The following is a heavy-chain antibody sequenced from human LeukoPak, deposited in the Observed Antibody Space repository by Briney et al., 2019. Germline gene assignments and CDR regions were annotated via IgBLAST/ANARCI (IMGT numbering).Heavy chain of an antibody. CDR3: AKVCVVRGAKYYFDY. Sequence: PGGSLRLSCAASGFTFSGYSLNWVRQAPGKGLEWVSYITSSSGTIYYADSVKGRFTISRDNSKNTLYLQMNSLRAEDTAVYYCAKVCVVRGAKYYFDYWGQGTLVTVSS. CDR2: ITSSSGTI. D-gene: IGHD3-10*01. V-gene: IGHV3-48*01. J-gene: IGHJ4*02. CDR1: GFTFSGYS.